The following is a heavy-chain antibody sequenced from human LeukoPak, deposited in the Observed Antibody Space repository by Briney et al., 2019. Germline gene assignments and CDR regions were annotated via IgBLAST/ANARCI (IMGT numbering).Heavy chain of an antibody. CDR3: ARALSTVNDAFDI. CDR1: EFLFSSYA. J-gene: IGHJ3*02. Sequence: GGSLRLSCAASEFLFSSYAMNWVRQAPGKGLEWVSVIGASGSSAYYADSVKGRFTISRDTSKTTLYLQMNSLRAEDTAVYYCARALSTVNDAFDIWGQGTMVTVSS. V-gene: IGHV3-23*01. CDR2: IGASGSSA. D-gene: IGHD3-3*02.